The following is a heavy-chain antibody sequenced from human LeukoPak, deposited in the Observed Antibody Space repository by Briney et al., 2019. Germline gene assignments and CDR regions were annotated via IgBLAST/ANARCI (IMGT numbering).Heavy chain of an antibody. V-gene: IGHV3-23*01. CDR2: ITVSGSHT. J-gene: IGHJ4*02. CDR1: GFTFSIYS. Sequence: GESLRLSCTASGFTFSIYSMSWVRQAPGEGLEWVSGITVSGSHTYYADSVKGRFTISRDDSKNTLYLQMNNLRAEDTALYYCAKAPMSWALYYFDYWGQGTLVTVSS. CDR3: AKAPMSWALYYFDY. D-gene: IGHD7-27*01.